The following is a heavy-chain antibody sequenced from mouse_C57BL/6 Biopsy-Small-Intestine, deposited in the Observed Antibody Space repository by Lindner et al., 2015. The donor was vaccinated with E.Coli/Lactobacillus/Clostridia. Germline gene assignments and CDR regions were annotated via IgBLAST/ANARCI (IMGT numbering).Heavy chain of an antibody. J-gene: IGHJ3*01. V-gene: IGHV1-19*01. Sequence: EVQLQESGPVLVKPGASVKMSCKASGYTFTDYYMSWVKQSHGKSLEWIGVINPYNGGTSYNQKFKGKATLTVDKSSSTAYMELNSLTSEDSAVYYCARLESGLGRGFAYWGQGTLVTVSA. CDR1: GYTFTDYY. CDR2: INPYNGGT. D-gene: IGHD4-1*01. CDR3: ARLESGLGRGFAY.